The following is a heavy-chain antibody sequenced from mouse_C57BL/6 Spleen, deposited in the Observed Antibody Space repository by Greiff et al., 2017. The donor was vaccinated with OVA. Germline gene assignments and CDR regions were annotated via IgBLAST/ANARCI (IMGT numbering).Heavy chain of an antibody. J-gene: IGHJ4*01. CDR3: ARGHEGNYYAMDY. Sequence: QVQLKESGAELVKPGASVKMSCKASGYTFTTYPIEWMKQNHGKSLEWIGNFHPYNDDTKYNEKFKGKATLTVEKSSSTVYLELSRLTSDDSAVYYCARGHEGNYYAMDYWGQGTSVTVSS. CDR1: GYTFTTYP. V-gene: IGHV1-47*01. CDR2: FHPYNDDT.